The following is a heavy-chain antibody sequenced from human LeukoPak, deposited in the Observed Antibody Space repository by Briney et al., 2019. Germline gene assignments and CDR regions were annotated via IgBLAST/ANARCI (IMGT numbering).Heavy chain of an antibody. CDR2: INHSGST. D-gene: IGHD3-10*01. CDR1: GGSFSGYY. V-gene: IGHV4-34*01. J-gene: IGHJ6*02. Sequence: PSETLSLTCAVYGGSFSGYYWSWIRQPPGKGLEWIGEINHSGSTNYNPSLKSRVTISVDTSKNQFSLKLSSVTAADTAVYYCARAFLHPLPDESYYYYGMDVWGQGTTVTVSS. CDR3: ARAFLHPLPDESYYYYGMDV.